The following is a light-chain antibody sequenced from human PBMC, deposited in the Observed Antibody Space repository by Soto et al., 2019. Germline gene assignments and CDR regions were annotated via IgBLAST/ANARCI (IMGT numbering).Light chain of an antibody. CDR2: GAS. CDR1: QSVSNNY. Sequence: EILLTQSPGTLSLSPGERATLSCRASQSVSNNYLAWYQQKPGRAQRLLIYGASSRATGIPDRFSGSGSGTEFTLTISRLEPEDFTVYYCHHYETFGQGTKVDIK. CDR3: HHYET. V-gene: IGKV3-20*01. J-gene: IGKJ1*01.